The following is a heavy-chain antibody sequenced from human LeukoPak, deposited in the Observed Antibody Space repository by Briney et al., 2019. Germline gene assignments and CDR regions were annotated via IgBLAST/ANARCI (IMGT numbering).Heavy chain of an antibody. Sequence: KSSETLSLTCTVSGGPISSYYWSWIRQPPGKGLEWIGYIYYSGSTNYNPSLKSRVTISVDTSKNQFSLKLSSVTAADTAVYYCARNQDSSGWYSPANWYRVAGMDVWGQGTTVTVSS. J-gene: IGHJ6*02. CDR3: ARNQDSSGWYSPANWYRVAGMDV. D-gene: IGHD6-19*01. V-gene: IGHV4-59*01. CDR2: IYYSGST. CDR1: GGPISSYY.